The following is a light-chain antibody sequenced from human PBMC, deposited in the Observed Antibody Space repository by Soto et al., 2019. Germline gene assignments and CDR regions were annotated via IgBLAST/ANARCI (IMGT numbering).Light chain of an antibody. CDR3: MQALQTPRT. CDR2: LGS. V-gene: IGKV2-28*01. Sequence: DIVMTQSPLSLPVTPGEPASISCRSSQSLLHSNGYNYLDWDLQKPGQSPQLLIYLGSNRASGVPERFSGSGSGTDFTLKISRVEAEDVGVYYCMQALQTPRTFGQGTKVEIK. J-gene: IGKJ1*01. CDR1: QSLLHSNGYNY.